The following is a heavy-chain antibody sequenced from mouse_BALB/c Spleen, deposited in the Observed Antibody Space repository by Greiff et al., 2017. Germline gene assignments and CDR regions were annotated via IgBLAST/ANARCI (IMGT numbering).Heavy chain of an antibody. V-gene: IGHV1-82*01. CDR3: ARRDDYPWFAY. J-gene: IGHJ3*01. Sequence: QVQLKESGPELVKPGASVKISCKASVYAFSSSWMNWVKQRPGQGLEWIGRIYPGDGDTNYNGKFKGKATLTADKSSSTAYMQLSSLTSVDSAVYFCARRDDYPWFAYWGQGTLVTVSA. CDR1: VYAFSSSW. D-gene: IGHD2-4*01. CDR2: IYPGDGDT.